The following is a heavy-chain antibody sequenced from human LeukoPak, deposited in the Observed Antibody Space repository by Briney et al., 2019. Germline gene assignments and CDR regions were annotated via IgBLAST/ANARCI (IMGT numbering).Heavy chain of an antibody. Sequence: PGGSLRLSWAAAGFTFSSYAMSWVRQAPGKRLEWVSAISGSGGSTYYADSVKGRFTISRDNSKNTLYLQMNSLSAEDTAVYYCAKDPNLRNFWSGYHRFDYWGQGTLVTVSS. J-gene: IGHJ4*02. CDR1: GFTFSSYA. CDR3: AKDPNLRNFWSGYHRFDY. V-gene: IGHV3-23*01. CDR2: ISGSGGST. D-gene: IGHD3-3*01.